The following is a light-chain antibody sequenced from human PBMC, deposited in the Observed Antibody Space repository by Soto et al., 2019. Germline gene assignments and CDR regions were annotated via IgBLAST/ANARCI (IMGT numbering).Light chain of an antibody. CDR3: CAYAGRYSYV. Sequence: QSALTQPRSVSGSPGQSVSISCTGTSSDVGGYNYVSWYQQHPGKAPKVMIYDVSKRPSGVPDRFSGSKSGNTASLTISGLKSEDEADYYCCAYAGRYSYVFGTGTKVTAL. V-gene: IGLV2-11*01. J-gene: IGLJ1*01. CDR2: DVS. CDR1: SSDVGGYNY.